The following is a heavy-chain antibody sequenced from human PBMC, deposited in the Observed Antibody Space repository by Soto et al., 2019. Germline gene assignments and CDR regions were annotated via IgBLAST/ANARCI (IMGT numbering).Heavy chain of an antibody. J-gene: IGHJ2*01. D-gene: IGHD6-13*01. CDR1: GFSLSNARMG. CDR3: ARRQTYSSSWYWYFDL. V-gene: IGHV2-26*01. Sequence: QVTLKESGPVLVKPTETLTLTCTVSGFSLSNARMGVSWIRQPPGKALEWLAHIFSNDEKFYITSLKSRLTISKDTSKRQVVLTMTNMDPVDTATYYCARRQTYSSSWYWYFDLWGRGTLVTVSS. CDR2: IFSNDEK.